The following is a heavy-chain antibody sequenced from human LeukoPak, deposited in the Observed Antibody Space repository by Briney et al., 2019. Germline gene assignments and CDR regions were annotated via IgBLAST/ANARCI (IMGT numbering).Heavy chain of an antibody. CDR3: AKDRPPYYYDSSGYQDY. D-gene: IGHD3-22*01. CDR1: GFTFDDYA. Sequence: GGSLRLSCAASGFTFDDYAMHWVRQAPGKGLEWVSLISGDGGSRYYADSVKGRFTISRDNSKNSLYLQMNSLRTEDTALYYCAKDRPPYYYDSSGYQDYWGQGTLVTVSS. CDR2: ISGDGGSR. J-gene: IGHJ4*02. V-gene: IGHV3-43*02.